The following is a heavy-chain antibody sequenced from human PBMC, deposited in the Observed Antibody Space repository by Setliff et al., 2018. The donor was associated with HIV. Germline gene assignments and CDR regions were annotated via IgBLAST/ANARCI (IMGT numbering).Heavy chain of an antibody. CDR3: ATARPGARFDV. CDR1: VHTFASYG. CDR2: ITAYNVDA. D-gene: IGHD6-6*01. Sequence: ASVKVSCKASVHTFASYGIGWLRQAPGQGLEWLGWITAYNVDAPNALKSQGRVTMTIDIPTTTAYMEMRSLRFDDTAVYYCATARPGARFDVWGQGTLVTVSS. V-gene: IGHV1-18*01. J-gene: IGHJ4*02.